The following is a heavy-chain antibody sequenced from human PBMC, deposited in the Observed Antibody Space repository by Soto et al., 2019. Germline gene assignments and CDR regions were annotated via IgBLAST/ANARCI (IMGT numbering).Heavy chain of an antibody. Sequence: GASVKVSCKASGYTFTGYYMHWVRQAPGQGLEWMGWVNPNSGGTNYAQKFQGRVTMTRDTSISTAYMELSRLRSDDTAVYYCATLPTTYYYDSSGYYPFDYWGQGTLVTVSS. V-gene: IGHV1-2*02. D-gene: IGHD3-22*01. CDR1: GYTFTGYY. CDR2: VNPNSGGT. CDR3: ATLPTTYYYDSSGYYPFDY. J-gene: IGHJ4*02.